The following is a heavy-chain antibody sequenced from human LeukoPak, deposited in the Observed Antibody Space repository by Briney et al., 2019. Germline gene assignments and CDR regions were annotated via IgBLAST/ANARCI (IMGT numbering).Heavy chain of an antibody. V-gene: IGHV3-21*01. CDR2: IFSRSESI. J-gene: IGHJ4*02. CDR3: ARDFFHSSDSRPFDY. CDR1: GFTFGAYT. D-gene: IGHD3-22*01. Sequence: PGGSLRLSCEASGFTFGAYTINWVRQAPGKGLEWVSCIFSRSESILYADSVKGRFTISRDNAKNSLYLQMDSLRVEDTAVYYCARDFFHSSDSRPFDYWGQGTLVTVSS.